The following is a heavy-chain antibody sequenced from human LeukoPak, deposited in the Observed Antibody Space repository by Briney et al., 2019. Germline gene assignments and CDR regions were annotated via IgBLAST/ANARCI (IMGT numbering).Heavy chain of an antibody. CDR3: ARPPHIAAAGQD. CDR1: GFTFSSYW. J-gene: IGHJ4*02. CDR2: IKRDGSEK. Sequence: GGSLRLSCVASGFTFSSYWMTWVRQAPGKGLEWVANIKRDGSEKYYMDSVKGRFTISRDSARNSLYLQMNSLRAEDTAVYYCARPPHIAAAGQDWGQGTLVTVSS. V-gene: IGHV3-7*01. D-gene: IGHD6-13*01.